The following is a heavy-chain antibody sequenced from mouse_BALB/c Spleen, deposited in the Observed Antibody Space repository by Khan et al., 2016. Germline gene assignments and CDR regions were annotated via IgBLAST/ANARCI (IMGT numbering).Heavy chain of an antibody. CDR1: GFTFSVYY. V-gene: IGHV5-4*02. J-gene: IGHJ4*01. CDR3: ARDRYGNHYYAMDY. CDR2: ISDGGTYT. D-gene: IGHD2-1*01. Sequence: EVELVESGGGLVKPGGSLRLSCAASGFTFSVYYMYWVRQTPEKRLEWVATISDGGTYTYYPDSVKGRFTISRDNAKNILYLQMSSLKSEDTAMYYSARDRYGNHYYAMDYWGQGTSVTVSS.